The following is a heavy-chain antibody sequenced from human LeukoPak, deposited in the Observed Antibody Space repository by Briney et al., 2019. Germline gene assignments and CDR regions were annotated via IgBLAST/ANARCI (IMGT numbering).Heavy chain of an antibody. D-gene: IGHD1-26*01. Sequence: GGSLRLSCTASGFTFGDYAMSWVRQAPGKGLEWVGFIRSKAYGGTTEYAASVKGRFTISRDDSKSIAYLQMNSLKTEDTAVYYCTSRLITARQWDTNFDYWGQGTLVTVSS. CDR1: GFTFGDYA. CDR3: TSRLITARQWDTNFDY. V-gene: IGHV3-49*04. J-gene: IGHJ4*02. CDR2: IRSKAYGGTT.